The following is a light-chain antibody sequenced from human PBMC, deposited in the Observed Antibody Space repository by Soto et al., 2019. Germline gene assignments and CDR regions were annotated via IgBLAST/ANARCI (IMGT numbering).Light chain of an antibody. J-gene: IGKJ4*01. CDR1: QGISSY. Sequence: DIQLTQSPSFLSASVGDRVTLTCRASQGISSYLAWYQQKPGKAPNLLIYAASTLQSGVPSRFSGSGSGTEFTLTISSLQAEDLATYYYQQLNSYPLTFGGGTKVEIK. V-gene: IGKV1-9*01. CDR2: AAS. CDR3: QQLNSYPLT.